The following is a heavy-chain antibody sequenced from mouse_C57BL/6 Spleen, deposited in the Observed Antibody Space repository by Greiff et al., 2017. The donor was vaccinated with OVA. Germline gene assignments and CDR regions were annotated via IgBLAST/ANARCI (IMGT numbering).Heavy chain of an antibody. CDR1: GFSLSTFGMG. V-gene: IGHV8-8*01. CDR3: ARSPTIYGNYVRYFDV. CDR2: IWWDDDK. J-gene: IGHJ1*03. D-gene: IGHD2-1*01. Sequence: QVTLKVCGPGILQPSQTLSLTCSFSGFSLSTFGMGVGWIRQPSGKGLEWLAHIWWDDDKYYNPALKSRLTISKDTSKNQVFLKIANVDTADTATYYGARSPTIYGNYVRYFDVWGTGTTVTVSS.